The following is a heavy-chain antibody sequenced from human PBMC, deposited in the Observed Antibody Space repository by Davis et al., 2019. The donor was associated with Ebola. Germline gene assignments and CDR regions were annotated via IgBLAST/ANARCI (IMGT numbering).Heavy chain of an antibody. J-gene: IGHJ4*02. CDR3: ARGTTMIDY. CDR2: INYSGST. D-gene: IGHD4-17*01. V-gene: IGHV4-39*07. Sequence: MPSETLSLTCTVSGGSISSGGHYWGWIRQPPGKGLEWIGSINYSGSTNYNPSLKSRVTISVDTSKNQFSLKLSSVTAADTAVYYCARGTTMIDYWGQGTLVTVSS. CDR1: GGSISSGGHY.